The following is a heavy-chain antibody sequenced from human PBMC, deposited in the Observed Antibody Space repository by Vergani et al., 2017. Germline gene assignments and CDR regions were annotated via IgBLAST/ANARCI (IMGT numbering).Heavy chain of an antibody. CDR1: GGSFSGYY. CDR3: ARTLYGDYVF. J-gene: IGHJ4*02. Sequence: QVQLQQWGAGLLKPSETLSLTCAVYGGSFSGYYWSWIRQPPGKGLEWIGEINHSGSTNYNPSLKSRVTISVDTSKNQFSLKLSFLTAADTAVYYCARTLYGDYVFGGQGTLVTVSA. D-gene: IGHD4-17*01. CDR2: INHSGST. V-gene: IGHV4-34*01.